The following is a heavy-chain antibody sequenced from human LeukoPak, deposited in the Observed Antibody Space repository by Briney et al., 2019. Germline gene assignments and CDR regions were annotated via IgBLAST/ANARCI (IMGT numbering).Heavy chain of an antibody. CDR2: ISYDGSNK. CDR1: GFTFSSYG. CDR3: AAALRAGYPYYYYYYMDV. D-gene: IGHD3-10*01. V-gene: IGHV3-30*03. J-gene: IGHJ6*03. Sequence: PGGSLRLSCAASGFTFSSYGMHWVRQAPGKGLEWVAVISYDGSNKYYADSVKGRFTISRDNSKNTLYLQMNSLRAEDTAVYYCAAALRAGYPYYYYYYMDVWAKGTTVTVSS.